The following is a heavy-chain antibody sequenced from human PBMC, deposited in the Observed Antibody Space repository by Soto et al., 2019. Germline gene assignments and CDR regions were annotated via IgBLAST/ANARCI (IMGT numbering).Heavy chain of an antibody. D-gene: IGHD4-17*01. J-gene: IGHJ3*02. CDR2: IWYDGSNK. Sequence: QVQLVESGGGVVQPGRSLRLSCAASGFTFSSYGMHWVRQAPGKGLEWVAVIWYDGSNKYYADSVKGRFTISRDNSKNTLYLQMNSLRAEDTAVYYCARNEVTTFAFDIWGQGTMVTVSS. CDR3: ARNEVTTFAFDI. CDR1: GFTFSSYG. V-gene: IGHV3-33*01.